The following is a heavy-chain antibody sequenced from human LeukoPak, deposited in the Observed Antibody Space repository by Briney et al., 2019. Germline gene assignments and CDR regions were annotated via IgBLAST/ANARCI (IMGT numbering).Heavy chain of an antibody. J-gene: IGHJ4*02. D-gene: IGHD6-19*01. CDR2: IYSGGST. CDR1: GFTLSSNY. V-gene: IGHV3-53*01. Sequence: GGSLRLSCAASGFTLSSNYMNWVRQAPGKGLEWVSVIYSGGSTYYADSVKGRFTISRDNSKNTLYLQMNSLRAEDTAMYYCARVEIGGWYYFDYWGQGTLVTVSS. CDR3: ARVEIGGWYYFDY.